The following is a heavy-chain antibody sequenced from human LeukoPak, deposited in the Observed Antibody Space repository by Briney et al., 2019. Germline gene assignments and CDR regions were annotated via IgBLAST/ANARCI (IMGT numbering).Heavy chain of an antibody. CDR1: GFTFSSYA. V-gene: IGHV3-30*01. Sequence: GGSLRLSCAASGFTFSSYAMHWVRQAPGKGLEWVALISYDGSNKYYVDSVKGRFTISRDSSKNTLYLQMNSLRAEDTAVYYCARNRGDSNYGRYFDIWGRGTLVTVPS. CDR2: ISYDGSNK. J-gene: IGHJ2*01. D-gene: IGHD4-11*01. CDR3: ARNRGDSNYGRYFDI.